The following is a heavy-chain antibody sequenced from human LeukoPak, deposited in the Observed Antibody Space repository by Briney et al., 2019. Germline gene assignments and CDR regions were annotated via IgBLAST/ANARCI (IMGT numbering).Heavy chain of an antibody. CDR2: ISGSGGST. J-gene: IGHJ3*02. CDR3: AKDGDYDFWSGPIDAFDI. D-gene: IGHD3-3*01. V-gene: IGHV3-23*01. Sequence: GGSLRPSCAASGFTFSSYAMSWVRQAPGKGLEWVSAISGSGGSTYYADSVKGRFTISRDNSKNTLYLQMNSLRAEDTAVYYCAKDGDYDFWSGPIDAFDIWGQGTMVTVSS. CDR1: GFTFSSYA.